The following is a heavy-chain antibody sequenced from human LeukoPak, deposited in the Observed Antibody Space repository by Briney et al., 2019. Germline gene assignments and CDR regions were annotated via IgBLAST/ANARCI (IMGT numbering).Heavy chain of an antibody. D-gene: IGHD2-2*01. V-gene: IGHV3-9*01. Sequence: SLRLSCAASGFTFEDYAMHWVRQGPGKGLEWVSGISWNSGSIGYGDSVKGRFTISRDNAKNSLYLQMNSLRAEDTAVYYCAKRGDCSSTSCYGGQLMDVWGKGTTVTISS. CDR2: ISWNSGSI. J-gene: IGHJ6*03. CDR1: GFTFEDYA. CDR3: AKRGDCSSTSCYGGQLMDV.